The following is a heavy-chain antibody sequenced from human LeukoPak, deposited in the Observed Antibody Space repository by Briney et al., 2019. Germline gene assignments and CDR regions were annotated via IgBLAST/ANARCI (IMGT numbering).Heavy chain of an antibody. CDR3: ARDAYFYSSDQ. V-gene: IGHV3-11*04. D-gene: IGHD2-21*01. CDR1: GFIFSDYY. J-gene: IGHJ4*02. Sequence: SGGSLRLSCAASGFIFSDYYVTWLRQAPGKGLEWISYISETGTTIHYADSVKGRFTVSRDNTKNSLYLQMNSLRVEDTAVYYCARDAYFYSSDQWGRGTLVIVSS. CDR2: ISETGTTI.